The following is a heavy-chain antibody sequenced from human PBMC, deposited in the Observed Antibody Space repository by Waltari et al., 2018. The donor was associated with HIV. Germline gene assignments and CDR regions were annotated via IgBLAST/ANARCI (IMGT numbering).Heavy chain of an antibody. CDR2: IWYDGDNK. V-gene: IGHV3-33*01. CDR3: ARGGYYYDISGYYHY. CDR1: GFTFSNFA. Sequence: QVQLVESGGGVVQPGRSLRLSCAASGFTFSNFAMHWVRQGPGKGLEWVGVIWYDGDNKYYADSVKGRFTISRDNSKNTLYLQMNSLRVEDTAVYYCARGGYYYDISGYYHYWGQGTLVTVSS. D-gene: IGHD3-22*01. J-gene: IGHJ4*02.